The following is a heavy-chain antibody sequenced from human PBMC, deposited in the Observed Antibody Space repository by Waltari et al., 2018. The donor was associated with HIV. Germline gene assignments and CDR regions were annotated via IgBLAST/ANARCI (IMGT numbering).Heavy chain of an antibody. CDR2: IKQDGSEK. D-gene: IGHD2-21*02. V-gene: IGHV3-7*01. Sequence: EVQLVESGGGLVQPGGSLRLSCAASGFTFSSYWMSWVRQAPGKGLEWVANIKQDGSEKYYVDSVRGRFTISRDNAKNSLYLQMNSLRAEDTAVYYCARMTRDNWFDPWGQGTLVTVSS. J-gene: IGHJ5*02. CDR3: ARMTRDNWFDP. CDR1: GFTFSSYW.